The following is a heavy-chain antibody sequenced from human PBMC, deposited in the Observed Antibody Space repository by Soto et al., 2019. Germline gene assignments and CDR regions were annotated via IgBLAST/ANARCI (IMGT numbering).Heavy chain of an antibody. Sequence: EVQLLESGGGLAQPGGSLRLSCEVSGFTFRKYVMTWVRQAPGKGLEWVSSLSSTGGSTYYADSVKGRFTVSRDNSKNTLFLQMNSLRAEDTAIYYCAKERGFLEWIPQGGLDVWGPGTTVVVSS. CDR1: GFTFRKYV. CDR3: AKERGFLEWIPQGGLDV. D-gene: IGHD3-3*01. CDR2: LSSTGGST. J-gene: IGHJ6*02. V-gene: IGHV3-23*01.